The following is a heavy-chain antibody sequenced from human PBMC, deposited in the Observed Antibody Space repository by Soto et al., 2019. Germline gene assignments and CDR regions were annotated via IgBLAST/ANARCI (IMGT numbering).Heavy chain of an antibody. CDR1: GASISNYY. CDR2: ISYSGSIYYTGNT. Sequence: SETLSLTCTVSGASISNYYRTWIRQPPGKGLEWIGYISYSGSIYYTGNTNYNPSLKSRVTISIGTSKNQFSLKLRSVNAADTAMYSCARADSGAQRDFDNWGQGTLVTVSS. J-gene: IGHJ4*02. D-gene: IGHD4-17*01. CDR3: ARADSGAQRDFDN. V-gene: IGHV4-59*01.